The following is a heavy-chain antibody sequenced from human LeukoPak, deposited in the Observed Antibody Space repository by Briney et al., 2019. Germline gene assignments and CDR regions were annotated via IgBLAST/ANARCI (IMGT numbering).Heavy chain of an antibody. CDR1: GFTFSSYA. CDR2: ISSSGSTI. J-gene: IGHJ4*02. CDR3: ARASSPYYYDSSGYTPVDY. V-gene: IGHV3-48*04. Sequence: PGGSLRLSCAASGFTFSSYAMSWVRQAPGKGLEWVSYISSSGSTIYYADSVKGRFTISRDNAKNSLYLQMNSLRAEDTAVYYCARASSPYYYDSSGYTPVDYWGQGTLVTVSS. D-gene: IGHD3-22*01.